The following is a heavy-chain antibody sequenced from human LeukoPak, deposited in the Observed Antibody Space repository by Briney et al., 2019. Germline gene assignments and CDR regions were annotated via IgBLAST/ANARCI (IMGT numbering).Heavy chain of an antibody. Sequence: HPGGSLRLSYAASGSTFSSYAMSWVRQAPGKGLEWVSAISGSGGSTYYADSVKGRFTISRDNSKNTLYLQMNSLRAEDTAVYYCAKPAKGNKIVVVMVYCDYWGQGTLVTVSS. V-gene: IGHV3-23*01. D-gene: IGHD3-22*01. CDR2: ISGSGGST. CDR1: GSTFSSYA. J-gene: IGHJ4*02. CDR3: AKPAKGNKIVVVMVYCDY.